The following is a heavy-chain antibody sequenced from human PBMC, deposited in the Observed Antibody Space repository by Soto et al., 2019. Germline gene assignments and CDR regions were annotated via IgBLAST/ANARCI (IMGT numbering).Heavy chain of an antibody. CDR3: ARSDGRYYYDSSGYYNY. V-gene: IGHV1-69*06. CDR2: IIPIFGTA. CDR1: GGTFSSYA. J-gene: IGHJ4*02. Sequence: APVKVSCKASGGTFSSYAISWVRQAPGQGLEWMGGIIPIFGTANYAQKFQGRVTITADKSTSTAYMELSSLGSEDTAVYYCARSDGRYYYDSSGYYNYWGQGTLVTVSS. D-gene: IGHD3-22*01.